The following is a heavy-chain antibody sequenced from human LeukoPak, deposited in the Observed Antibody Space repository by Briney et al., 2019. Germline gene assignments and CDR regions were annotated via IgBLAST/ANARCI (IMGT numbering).Heavy chain of an antibody. Sequence: PSETLSLTCAVYGGSFSGYYWSWIRQLPGKGLEWIGEIDHSGSTNYNLSLKSRVAISIDTSNNQFSLKLSSLTAADTAVYYCARVGLKLWSDYYSPKYYSGMDVWGQGSTVTVSS. V-gene: IGHV4-34*01. CDR3: ARVGLKLWSDYYSPKYYSGMDV. CDR1: GGSFSGYY. D-gene: IGHD3-3*01. CDR2: IDHSGST. J-gene: IGHJ6*02.